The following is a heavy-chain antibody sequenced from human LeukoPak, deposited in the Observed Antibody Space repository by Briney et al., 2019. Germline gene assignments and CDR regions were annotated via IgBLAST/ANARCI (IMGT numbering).Heavy chain of an antibody. D-gene: IGHD6-19*01. J-gene: IGHJ6*03. CDR3: ARVRGSGWPEYYYYMDV. Sequence: GGSLRLSCAASGFTFDDSGMSWVRQAPGKGLEWVSGINWTGGSTGYADSVKGRFTISRDNAKNSLYLQMNSLRAEDTALYYCARVRGSGWPEYYYYMDVWGKGTTVTVSS. CDR2: INWTGGST. CDR1: GFTFDDSG. V-gene: IGHV3-20*04.